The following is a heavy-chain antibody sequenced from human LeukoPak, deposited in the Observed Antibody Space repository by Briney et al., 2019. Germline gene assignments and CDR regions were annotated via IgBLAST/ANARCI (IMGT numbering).Heavy chain of an antibody. CDR2: ISGSGGST. D-gene: IGHD3-22*01. Sequence: GGSLRLSCAASGFTFSSYAMSWVRQAPGKGLEWVSAISGSGGSTYYADSVKGRFTISRYNSKHTLYLQMNSLRAEDTAVYYCAKDARYYYDSSGYYYGYWGQGTLVTVSS. V-gene: IGHV3-23*01. CDR3: AKDARYYYDSSGYYYGY. CDR1: GFTFSSYA. J-gene: IGHJ4*02.